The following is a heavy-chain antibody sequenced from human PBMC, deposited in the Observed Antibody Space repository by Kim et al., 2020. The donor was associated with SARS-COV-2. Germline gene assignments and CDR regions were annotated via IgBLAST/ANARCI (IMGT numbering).Heavy chain of an antibody. J-gene: IGHJ4*02. Sequence: ASVKVSCKASGYTFTSYYIHWVRQAPGQGLEWMGIINPSDGSISNAQKFQGRVTMTRDTSTSTVHMELSSLRSEDTAVYYCARDGRYDTSGYSWDYWGQGTLVTVSS. D-gene: IGHD3-22*01. CDR1: GYTFTSYY. V-gene: IGHV1-46*01. CDR2: INPSDGSI. CDR3: ARDGRYDTSGYSWDY.